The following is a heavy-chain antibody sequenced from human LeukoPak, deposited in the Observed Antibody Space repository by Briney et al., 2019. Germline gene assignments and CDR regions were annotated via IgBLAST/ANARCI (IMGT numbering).Heavy chain of an antibody. J-gene: IGHJ4*02. CDR2: IRYDGSNK. CDR1: GFTFSSYG. D-gene: IGHD3-3*01. V-gene: IGHV3-30*02. CDR3: ANPPRDNYDFWSGYHYDY. Sequence: GGSLRLSCAASGFTFSSYGMHWVRQAPGKGLEWVAFIRYDGSNKYYADSVKGRFTISRDNSKNTLYPQMNSLRAEDTAVYYCANPPRDNYDFWSGYHYDYWGQGTLVTVSS.